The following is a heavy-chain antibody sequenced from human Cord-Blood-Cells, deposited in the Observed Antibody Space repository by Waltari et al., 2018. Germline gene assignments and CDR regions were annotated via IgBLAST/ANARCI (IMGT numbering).Heavy chain of an antibody. D-gene: IGHD1-26*01. CDR1: GFSLSTSGVG. CDR3: AHGSYSGSYGDAVDI. CDR2: IYWNDDK. J-gene: IGHJ3*02. Sequence: QITLKESGPTLVKPTQTLTLTCTFSGFSLSTSGVGVGWIRQPPGKALEWLALIYWNDDKRYSPALKSRLTITKDTSKNQVVLTMTNMDPVDTATYYCAHGSYSGSYGDAVDIWGQGTMVTVSS. V-gene: IGHV2-5*01.